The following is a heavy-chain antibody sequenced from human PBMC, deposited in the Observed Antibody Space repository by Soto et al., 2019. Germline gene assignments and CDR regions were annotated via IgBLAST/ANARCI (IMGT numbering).Heavy chain of an antibody. CDR2: ISGSGGST. CDR3: AKSRGSLEWLFRPFDY. CDR1: GFTFSSYA. D-gene: IGHD3-3*01. J-gene: IGHJ4*02. V-gene: IGHV3-23*01. Sequence: GGSLRLSCAASGFTFSSYAMSWVRQAPGKGLEWVSAISGSGGSTYYADSVKGRFTISRDNSKNTLYLQMNSLRAEDTAVYYCAKSRGSLEWLFRPFDYWGQGTLVTVSS.